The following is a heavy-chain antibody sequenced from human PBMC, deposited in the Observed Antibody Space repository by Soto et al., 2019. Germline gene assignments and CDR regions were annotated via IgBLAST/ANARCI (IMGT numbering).Heavy chain of an antibody. D-gene: IGHD2-2*01. CDR1: GLTFDDCA. V-gene: IGHV3-9*01. CDR3: AKDRCSSTSCYEETNYDFWSGSQYYYGMDV. J-gene: IGHJ6*02. CDR2: ICWKSGSI. Sequence: HPAGSLRLSCAASGLTFDDCAMHWVRQAQGVGLECVSGICWKSGSIGYEDSVKGRFTISRDNAKNSLYLQMNSLRAEDTALYYCAKDRCSSTSCYEETNYDFWSGSQYYYGMDVWGQGT.